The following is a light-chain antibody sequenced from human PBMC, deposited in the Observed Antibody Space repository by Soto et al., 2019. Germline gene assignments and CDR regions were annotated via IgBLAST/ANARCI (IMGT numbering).Light chain of an antibody. CDR2: DAS. J-gene: IGKJ1*01. CDR1: QSISTS. Sequence: EIVLATFPVTPALSPGERAPPSCRASQSISTSLAWYQQKPGQPPRLLIYDASDRPPGVPVRFSGSGSGTDFTLSISSLEPEDFAVYYCRQRNNWPQTFGQGTKVDIK. V-gene: IGKV3-11*01. CDR3: RQRNNWPQT.